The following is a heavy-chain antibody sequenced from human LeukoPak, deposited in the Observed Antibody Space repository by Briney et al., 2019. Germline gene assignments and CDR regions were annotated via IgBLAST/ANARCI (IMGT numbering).Heavy chain of an antibody. D-gene: IGHD3-10*01. CDR1: GFTFSSYG. CDR3: AKDHGSGSYGLYYFDY. CDR2: IRYDGSNK. V-gene: IGHV3-30*02. Sequence: GGSLRLSCAASGFTFSSYGMHWVRQAPGKGLEWVAFIRYDGSNKYYADSVKGRFTISRDNSKNTPYLQMNSLRAEDTAVYYCAKDHGSGSYGLYYFDYWGQGTLVTVSS. J-gene: IGHJ4*02.